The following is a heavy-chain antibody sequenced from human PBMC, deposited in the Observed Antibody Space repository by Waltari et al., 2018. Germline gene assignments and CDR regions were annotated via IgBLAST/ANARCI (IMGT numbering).Heavy chain of an antibody. D-gene: IGHD1-26*01. CDR1: GYTFTSYA. CDR2: INPNSGGT. Sequence: QVQLVQSGAEVKKPGASVKVSCKASGYTFTSYAMHWVRQAPGQRLEWMGWINPNSGGTNYAQKFQGRVTMTRDTSISTAYMELSRLRSDDTAVYYCARTRESYPLCFDYWGQGTLVTVSS. V-gene: IGHV1-2*02. J-gene: IGHJ4*02. CDR3: ARTRESYPLCFDY.